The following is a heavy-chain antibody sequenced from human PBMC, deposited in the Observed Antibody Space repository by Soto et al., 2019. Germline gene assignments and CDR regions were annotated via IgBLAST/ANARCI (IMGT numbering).Heavy chain of an antibody. J-gene: IGHJ5*02. CDR2: IYISGST. V-gene: IGHV4-4*07. CDR1: GGPLSVYY. Sequence: SETLSLTCTVTGGPLSVYYWTLMRQSAGGGLEWIGRIYISGSTNYNPSLKSRVTISLDTSMSHFSLRLRSVSAEDTAVYYCARGQRLHDWFDPWCQGIFVTFSS. D-gene: IGHD2-21*01. CDR3: ARGQRLHDWFDP.